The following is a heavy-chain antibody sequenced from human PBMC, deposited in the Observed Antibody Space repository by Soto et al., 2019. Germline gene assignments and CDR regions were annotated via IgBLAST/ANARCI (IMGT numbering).Heavy chain of an antibody. D-gene: IGHD3-22*01. Sequence: QVQLVQSGAEVKKPGSSVKVSCKASGGTFSSYAISWVRQAPGQGIEWMGGIIPIFGTANYAQKFQGRVTITADESTRTAYMELSSLRSEDTAVYYCARGVDYYDSSGYYPLDYWGQGTLVTVSS. J-gene: IGHJ4*02. CDR2: IIPIFGTA. CDR3: ARGVDYYDSSGYYPLDY. V-gene: IGHV1-69*01. CDR1: GGTFSSYA.